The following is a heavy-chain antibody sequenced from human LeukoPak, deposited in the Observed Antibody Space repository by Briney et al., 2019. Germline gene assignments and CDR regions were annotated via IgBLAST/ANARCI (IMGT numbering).Heavy chain of an antibody. CDR2: IIGAGTT. J-gene: IGHJ4*02. CDR3: GKDFRQGDGYWDIDY. V-gene: IGHV3-23*01. Sequence: GGSLRLSCAASGFTFSIYALSWVRQAPGKGLEWISGIIGAGTTYYSESAKGRFTVSSDQASNTMLLRKKSLRAEDAAAYYCGKDFRQGDGYWDIDYWGQGALVTVSS. CDR1: GFTFSIYA. D-gene: IGHD5-24*01.